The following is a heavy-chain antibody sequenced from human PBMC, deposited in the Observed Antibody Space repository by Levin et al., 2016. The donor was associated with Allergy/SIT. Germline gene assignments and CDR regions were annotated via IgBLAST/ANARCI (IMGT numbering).Heavy chain of an antibody. CDR2: IYYSGST. CDR3: ARAQLAWDSSPFDY. V-gene: IGHV4-39*01. J-gene: IGHJ4*02. CDR1: GDSISSSSYY. Sequence: SETLSLTCTVSGDSISSSSYYWGWIRQPPGKGLEWIGSIYYSGSTYYNPSLKSRVTISVDTSKNQFSLQLNSVTPEDTAVYYCARAQLAWDSSPFDYWGQGTLVTVSS. D-gene: IGHD6-19*01.